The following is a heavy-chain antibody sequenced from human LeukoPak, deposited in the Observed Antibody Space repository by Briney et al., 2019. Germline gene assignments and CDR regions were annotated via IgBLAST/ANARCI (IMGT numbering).Heavy chain of an antibody. Sequence: AGGSLRLSCADSGFTFSSYELNWVRQAPGKGLEWVSYISSGSTSIYYADSVKGRFTISRDNAKNSLYLQMNSLRAEDTAVYYCARVVQTGVTRTGGFDIWGQGTMVIVSS. CDR3: ARVVQTGVTRTGGFDI. CDR1: GFTFSSYE. D-gene: IGHD2-8*02. CDR2: ISSGSTSI. J-gene: IGHJ3*02. V-gene: IGHV3-48*03.